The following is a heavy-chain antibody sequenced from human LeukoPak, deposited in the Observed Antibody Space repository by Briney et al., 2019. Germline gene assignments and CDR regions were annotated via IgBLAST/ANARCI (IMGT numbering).Heavy chain of an antibody. CDR3: ARGNVRYFDWLYFSWVENPHAIYGMDV. CDR1: GYSFSDYG. Sequence: ASVKVSCKASGYSFSDYGISWVRQAPGQGLEWMGWISTYNGNTNYAQKLQGRVAMTTDTSTSTAYMELRSLRSDDTAVYYCARGNVRYFDWLYFSWVENPHAIYGMDVWGQGTTVTVSS. CDR2: ISTYNGNT. J-gene: IGHJ6*02. V-gene: IGHV1-18*01. D-gene: IGHD3-9*01.